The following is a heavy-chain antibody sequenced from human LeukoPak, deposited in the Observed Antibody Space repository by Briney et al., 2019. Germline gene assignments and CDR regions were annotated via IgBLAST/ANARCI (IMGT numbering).Heavy chain of an antibody. V-gene: IGHV3-23*01. D-gene: IGHD5-12*01. Sequence: PGGSLRLSCAASGFTFSSYAMSWVRHAPGKGLEWVSVISGSGGRTYYADSVKGRFTISRDNSKNTLYVQMNSLRAEDTAVYYCAKDLLAATIDYYFDYWGQGTLVTVSS. CDR2: ISGSGGRT. CDR1: GFTFSSYA. CDR3: AKDLLAATIDYYFDY. J-gene: IGHJ4*02.